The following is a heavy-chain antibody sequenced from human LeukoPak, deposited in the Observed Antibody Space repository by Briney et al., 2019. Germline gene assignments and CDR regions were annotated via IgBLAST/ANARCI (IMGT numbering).Heavy chain of an antibody. CDR3: ARRNYYDSTGYYNN. J-gene: IGHJ4*02. V-gene: IGHV4-4*02. Sequence: PSGTLSLTRAVSGGSISSDNWWSWVRQPPGKGLEWVGEIHQSGSTNYNPSLKSRVTITVDKSKSQFSLKLGSVTAADTAVYYCARRNYYDSTGYYNNWGRGTLVTVSS. CDR1: GGSISSDNW. D-gene: IGHD3-22*01. CDR2: IHQSGST.